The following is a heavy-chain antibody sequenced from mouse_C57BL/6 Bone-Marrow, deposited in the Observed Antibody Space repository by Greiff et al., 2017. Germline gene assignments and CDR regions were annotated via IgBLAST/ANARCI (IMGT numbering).Heavy chain of an antibody. CDR3: ARGPLYYVSSYNYAMDD. V-gene: IGHV1-63*01. Sequence: VQLQQSGAELVRPGTSVKMSCKASGYTFTNYWIGWAKQRPGHGLEWIGDIYPGGGYTNYNEKFKGKATLTADKSSSTAYMQFSSLTSEDSAIYYCARGPLYYVSSYNYAMDDWGQGTSVTVAS. CDR1: GYTFTNYW. CDR2: IYPGGGYT. D-gene: IGHD1-1*01. J-gene: IGHJ4*01.